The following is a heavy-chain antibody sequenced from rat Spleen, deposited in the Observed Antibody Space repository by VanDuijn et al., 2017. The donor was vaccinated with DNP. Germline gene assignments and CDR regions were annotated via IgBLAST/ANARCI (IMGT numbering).Heavy chain of an antibody. V-gene: IGHV4-2*01. D-gene: IGHD1-2*01. CDR2: INQDSSIK. CDR3: ARGRLYPHYAMDA. J-gene: IGHJ4*01. Sequence: EVKLVESGGGLVQPGRSLKLSCSASGFNFNDFWMGWVRQPPGKGLEWIGEINQDSSIKKYSPSLKEQITISRDNGQNTVYLQMSNLGSGDTAIYYCARGRLYPHYAMDAWGQGTSVTVSS. CDR1: GFNFNDFW.